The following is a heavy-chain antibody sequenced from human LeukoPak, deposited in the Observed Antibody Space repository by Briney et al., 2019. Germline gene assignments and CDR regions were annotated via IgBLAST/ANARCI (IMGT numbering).Heavy chain of an antibody. CDR2: ISYDGSNK. CDR1: GFTFSSYA. V-gene: IGHV3-30-3*01. Sequence: GKSLRLSCAASGFTFSSYAMHWVRQAPGKGLEWVAVISYDGSNKYYADSVKGRFTISRDNSKNTLYLQMNSLRPEDTAVYYCARKSYYDSSGYRGPFDYWGQGTLVTVPS. J-gene: IGHJ4*02. D-gene: IGHD3-22*01. CDR3: ARKSYYDSSGYRGPFDY.